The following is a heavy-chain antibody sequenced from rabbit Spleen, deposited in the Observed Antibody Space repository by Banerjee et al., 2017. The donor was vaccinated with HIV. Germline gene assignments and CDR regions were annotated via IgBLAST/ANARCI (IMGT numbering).Heavy chain of an antibody. V-gene: IGHV1S45*01. J-gene: IGHJ2*01. CDR1: GFSFTDKDV. CDR2: INTITGKT. D-gene: IGHD1-1*01. CDR3: ARDLPDIIGWNFGC. Sequence: QEQLVESGGGLVQPEGSLTLTCKASGFSFTDKDVMCWVRQAPGKGLEWIGCINTITGKTVYATWAKGRFTISRASSTTVFLQMTSLTAADTATYFCARDLPDIIGWNFGCWGQGTLVTVS.